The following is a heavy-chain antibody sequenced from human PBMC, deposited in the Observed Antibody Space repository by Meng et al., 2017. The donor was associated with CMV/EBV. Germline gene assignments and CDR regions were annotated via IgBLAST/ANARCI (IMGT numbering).Heavy chain of an antibody. Sequence: GVLKISCAASGFTFSSYDMHWVRQATGKGLEWVSAIGTAGDTYYPGSVKGRFTISRENAKNSLYLQMNSLRAGDTAVYYCARGTPDITMIVPPVAFDIWGQGTMVTVSS. D-gene: IGHD3-22*01. CDR2: IGTAGDT. J-gene: IGHJ3*02. V-gene: IGHV3-13*01. CDR3: ARGTPDITMIVPPVAFDI. CDR1: GFTFSSYD.